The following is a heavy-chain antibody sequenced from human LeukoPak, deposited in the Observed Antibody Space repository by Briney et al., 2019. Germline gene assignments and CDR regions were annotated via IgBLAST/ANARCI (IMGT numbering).Heavy chain of an antibody. D-gene: IGHD3-10*01. J-gene: IGHJ5*02. Sequence: GGSLRLSCAASGFTFSDYYMSWIRQAPGKGLEWVSYISSSGSTIYYADSVKGRFTISRDDAKNSPYLQMNSLRAEDTAVYYCARSTMVRGGLNWFDPWGQGTLVTVSS. V-gene: IGHV3-11*01. CDR1: GFTFSDYY. CDR3: ARSTMVRGGLNWFDP. CDR2: ISSSGSTI.